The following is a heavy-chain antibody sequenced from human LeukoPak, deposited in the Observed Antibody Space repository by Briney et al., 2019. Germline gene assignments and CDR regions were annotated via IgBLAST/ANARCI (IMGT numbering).Heavy chain of an antibody. CDR2: IKQDGSEK. CDR3: AKDSDLSIRGITVDY. D-gene: IGHD3-16*01. J-gene: IGHJ4*02. Sequence: PGGSLRLSCAASGFTFSSYWMSWVRQAPGKGLEWVANIKQDGSEKYYVDSVKGRFTISRDNAKNSVFLQMNSLKPEDTAFYYCAKDSDLSIRGITVDYWGQGTLVTVSS. V-gene: IGHV3-7*03. CDR1: GFTFSSYW.